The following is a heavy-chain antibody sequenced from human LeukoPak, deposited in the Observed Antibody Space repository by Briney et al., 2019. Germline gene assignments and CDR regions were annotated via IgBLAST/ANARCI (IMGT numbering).Heavy chain of an antibody. CDR3: ARDKSLQDV. CDR2: MNQNGGEK. CDR1: GFIFSSYW. J-gene: IGHJ6*04. Sequence: GGSLRLSCAASGFIFSSYWMSWVRQAPGKGLEWVAHMNQNGGEKYYVDSVRGRFTISRDNAKNSLYLQMNSLRAEDTAVYYCARDKSLQDVWGKGTTVTVSS. V-gene: IGHV3-7*01.